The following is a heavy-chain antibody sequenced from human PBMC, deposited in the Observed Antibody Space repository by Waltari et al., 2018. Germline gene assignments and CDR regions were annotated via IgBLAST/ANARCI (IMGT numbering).Heavy chain of an antibody. D-gene: IGHD5-12*01. CDR2: IYTSGST. J-gene: IGHJ5*02. V-gene: IGHV4-61*09. CDR3: AGEVATLNWFDP. CDR1: GGSISSGSYY. Sequence: QVQLQASGPGLVKPSPTLSLTCTVSGGSISSGSYYWSWIRQPAGKGLEWIGYIYTSGSTNYNPSLKSRGTISVDTSKNQFSLKLSSVTAADTAVYYCAGEVATLNWFDPWGQGTLVTVSS.